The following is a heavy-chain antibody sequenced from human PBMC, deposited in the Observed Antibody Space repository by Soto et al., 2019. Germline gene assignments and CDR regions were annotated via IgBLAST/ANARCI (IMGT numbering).Heavy chain of an antibody. Sequence: SCAPCGRKTSRSWMSSFHQAPGKGLGWVANIQQDGSAKYYADSVKGRFTISRDNAKNSLHLQMNSLRAEDTAVYYCARGYTVFGEVTRSHFDYWGQRILVTGSS. CDR2: IQQDGSAK. CDR1: GRKTSRSW. D-gene: IGHD3-3*01. J-gene: IGHJ4*02. V-gene: IGHV3-7*01. CDR3: ARGYTVFGEVTRSHFDY.